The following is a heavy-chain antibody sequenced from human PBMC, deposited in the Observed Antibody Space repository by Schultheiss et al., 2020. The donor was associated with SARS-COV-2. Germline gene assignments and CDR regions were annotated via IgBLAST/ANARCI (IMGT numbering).Heavy chain of an antibody. CDR3: ARDSQLANYYYYMDV. Sequence: SETLSLTCTVSGGSISSGSYYWSWIRQPAGKGLEWIGYIYYSGSTNYNPSLKSRVTISVDTPKKQFSLKLNSVTAADTAVYYCARDSQLANYYYYMDVWGKGTTVTVSS. J-gene: IGHJ6*03. CDR2: IYYSGST. D-gene: IGHD6-13*01. V-gene: IGHV4-61*10. CDR1: GGSISSGSYY.